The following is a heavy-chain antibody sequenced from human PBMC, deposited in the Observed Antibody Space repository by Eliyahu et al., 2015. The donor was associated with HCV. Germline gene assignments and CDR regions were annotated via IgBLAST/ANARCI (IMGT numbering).Heavy chain of an antibody. CDR2: IQPTGGST. Sequence: QVQLVQSGAEVKKPGASVKISCKAGGFTFTRYFMHWVRQAPGPRAGGVGKIQPTGGSTSYAQKFQGRVTMTRDTSTSTVYMELSSLTSEDTAVYYCARDEAAVAGGADYWGQGTPVTVSS. CDR3: ARDEAAVAGGADY. D-gene: IGHD6-19*01. V-gene: IGHV1-46*01. J-gene: IGHJ4*02. CDR1: GFTFTRYF.